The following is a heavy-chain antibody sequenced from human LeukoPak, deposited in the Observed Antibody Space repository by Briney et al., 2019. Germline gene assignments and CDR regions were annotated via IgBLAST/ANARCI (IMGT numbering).Heavy chain of an antibody. J-gene: IGHJ4*02. CDR2: ISAYNGNT. CDR3: ARESPATGVDY. Sequence: ASVKVSCKASGYTFTNYGISWVRQAPGQGLEWMGWISAYNGNTNYAQMFQGRVTMTTDTSTNTAYMELRSLRSDDTAVYYCARESPATGVDYWGQGTLVTVSS. V-gene: IGHV1-18*01. D-gene: IGHD6-13*01. CDR1: GYTFTNYG.